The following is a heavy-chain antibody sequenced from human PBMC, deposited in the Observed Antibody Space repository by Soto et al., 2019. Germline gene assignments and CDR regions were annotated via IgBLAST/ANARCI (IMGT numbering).Heavy chain of an antibody. D-gene: IGHD1-1*01. J-gene: IGHJ5*02. CDR3: AKTGTDGSWFDP. Sequence: SGPTLVNPAQTLTLTCTFSGFSLRTSGMRVSWIRQPPGKALEWLARIDWDDDKFYSTSLRTRLTISKDTSKNQVVLSMTNMDPVDTATYYCAKTGTDGSWFDPWGQGTLVTVSS. CDR1: GFSLRTSGMR. CDR2: IDWDDDK. V-gene: IGHV2-70*04.